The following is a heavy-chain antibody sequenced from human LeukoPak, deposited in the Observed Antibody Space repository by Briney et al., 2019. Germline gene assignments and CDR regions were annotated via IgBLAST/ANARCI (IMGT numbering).Heavy chain of an antibody. CDR2: IIPIFGTA. J-gene: IGHJ2*01. CDR1: GGTFSSYA. CDR3: ARAPSRRASHWYFDL. Sequence: EASVKVSCKASGGTFSSYAISWVRQAPGQGLEWMGGIIPIFGTANYAQKFQGRVTITADESTSIAYMELSSLRSEDTAVYYCARAPSRRASHWYFDLWGRGTLVTVSS. D-gene: IGHD4/OR15-4a*01. V-gene: IGHV1-69*13.